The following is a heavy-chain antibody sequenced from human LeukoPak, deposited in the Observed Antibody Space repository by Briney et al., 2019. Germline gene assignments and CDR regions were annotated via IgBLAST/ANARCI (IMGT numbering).Heavy chain of an antibody. CDR1: GFTFSSYN. CDR3: AREVRYFDWSVAQPYYYYYGMDV. J-gene: IGHJ6*02. V-gene: IGHV3-21*04. Sequence: PGGSLRLSCAASGFTFSSYNMNWVRQAPGKGLEWVSSISSSSSYIHYAESVKGRFTISRDNAKNSLYLQMNSLRSEDTAVYYCAREVRYFDWSVAQPYYYYYGMDVWGQGTTVTVSS. CDR2: ISSSSSYI. D-gene: IGHD3-9*01.